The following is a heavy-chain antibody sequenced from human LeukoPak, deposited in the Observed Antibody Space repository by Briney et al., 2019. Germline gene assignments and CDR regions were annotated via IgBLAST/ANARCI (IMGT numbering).Heavy chain of an antibody. CDR3: ARVPGYCSGGSCYTRTNFDY. V-gene: IGHV1-69*05. CDR2: IIPIFGTA. CDR1: GGTFSSYA. Sequence: SVKVSCKASGGTFSSYAISWVRQAPGQGLEWMGGIIPIFGTANYAQKLQGRVTMTTDTSTSTAYMELRSLRSDDTAVYYCARVPGYCSGGSCYTRTNFDYWGQGTLVTVSS. J-gene: IGHJ4*02. D-gene: IGHD2-15*01.